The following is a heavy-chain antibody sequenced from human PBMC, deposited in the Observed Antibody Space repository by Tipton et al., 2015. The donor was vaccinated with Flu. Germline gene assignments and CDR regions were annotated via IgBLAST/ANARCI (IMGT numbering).Heavy chain of an antibody. CDR3: AASIAAAGTVDY. J-gene: IGHJ4*02. CDR2: IYYSGST. Sequence: LVQPTETLSLTCTVSGGSISSSSYYWGWIRQPPGKGLEWIGSIYYSGSTYYNPSLKSRVTISVDTSKNQFSLKLSSVTAADTAVYYCAASIAAAGTVDYWGQGTLVTVSS. V-gene: IGHV4-39*01. CDR1: GGSISSSSYY. D-gene: IGHD6-13*01.